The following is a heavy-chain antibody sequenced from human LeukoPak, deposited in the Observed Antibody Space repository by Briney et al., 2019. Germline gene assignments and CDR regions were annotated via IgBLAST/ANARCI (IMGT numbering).Heavy chain of an antibody. CDR2: IYYSGST. D-gene: IGHD5-24*01. Sequence: SETLSLTCTVSGGSISCSSYYWGWIRQPPGKGLEWIGSIYYSGSTYYNPSLKSRVTISVDTSKNQFSLKLSSVTAADTAVYYCARDGYTDDAFDIWGQGTMVTVSS. J-gene: IGHJ3*02. CDR1: GGSISCSSYY. CDR3: ARDGYTDDAFDI. V-gene: IGHV4-39*02.